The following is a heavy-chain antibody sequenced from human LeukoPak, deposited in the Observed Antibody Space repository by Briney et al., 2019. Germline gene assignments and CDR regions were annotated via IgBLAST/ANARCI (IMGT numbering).Heavy chain of an antibody. J-gene: IGHJ5*01. D-gene: IGHD3-10*01. CDR2: ISGSGDST. Sequence: GGSMRLSCAASGFTFSSYAMNWVRQAPGKGLEWVSSISGSGDSTYYADSVKGRFTISRDNSKNTLYLQMSSLRAEDTAVYYCAKDAVRGSGRINWFDSWGQGTLVTVSS. CDR3: AKDAVRGSGRINWFDS. V-gene: IGHV3-23*01. CDR1: GFTFSSYA.